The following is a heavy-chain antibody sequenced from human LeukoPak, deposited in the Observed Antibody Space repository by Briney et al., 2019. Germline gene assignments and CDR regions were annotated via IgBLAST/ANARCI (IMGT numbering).Heavy chain of an antibody. Sequence: ASVKVSCKASGYTFCHFYIHWVRQAPGHGLEWMGRINPKSGDTSYSQKFQGWVTMTMDTSVNVAYMELRSLKSDDTAIYYCARGFGLDVWGLGTTITVSS. J-gene: IGHJ6*02. CDR1: GYTFCHFY. CDR2: INPKSGDT. CDR3: ARGFGLDV. V-gene: IGHV1-2*04.